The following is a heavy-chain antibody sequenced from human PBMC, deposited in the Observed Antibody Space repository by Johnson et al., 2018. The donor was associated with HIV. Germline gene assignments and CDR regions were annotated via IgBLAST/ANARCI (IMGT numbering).Heavy chain of an antibody. CDR1: GFTFSSYG. Sequence: QVHLVESGGGLIQPGGSLRLSCAASGFTFSSYGMHWVRQAPGKGLEWVAFISYDGSNKYYADSVKARFTISRDNSNNTLYLQMNSLRAEDTAVYYCAREIGYSSSWYLGSGWYPDAFDIWGQGTMVTVSS. V-gene: IGHV3-30*19. CDR2: ISYDGSNK. J-gene: IGHJ3*02. D-gene: IGHD6-13*01. CDR3: AREIGYSSSWYLGSGWYPDAFDI.